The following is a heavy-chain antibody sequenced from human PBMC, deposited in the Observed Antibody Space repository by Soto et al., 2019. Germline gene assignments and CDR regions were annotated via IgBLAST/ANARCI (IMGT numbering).Heavy chain of an antibody. CDR3: ARLGYCTNGVCYNDY. CDR1: GGTFSSYA. V-gene: IGHV1-69*13. CDR2: IIPIFGTA. D-gene: IGHD2-8*01. J-gene: IGHJ4*02. Sequence: ASVKVSCKASGGTFSSYAISWVRQAPGQGLEWMGGIIPIFGTANYAQKFQGRVTITADESTSTAYMELSSLRSEDTAVYYCARLGYCTNGVCYNDYWGQGNLVTVSS.